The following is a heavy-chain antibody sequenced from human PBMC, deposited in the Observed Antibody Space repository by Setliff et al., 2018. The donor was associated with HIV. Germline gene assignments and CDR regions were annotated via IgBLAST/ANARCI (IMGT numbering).Heavy chain of an antibody. D-gene: IGHD5-12*01. V-gene: IGHV1-69*10. CDR1: GYTFTNSD. CDR3: ARGPLYGYDRGYFDY. CDR2: IIPIARIP. Sequence: SVKVSCKASGYTFTNSDINWVRQAPGQGLAWMGGIIPIARIPNYAQKFQDRVTITADESTSTVYMEISSLTSEDTALYYCARGPLYGYDRGYFDYWGQGTLVTVSS. J-gene: IGHJ4*02.